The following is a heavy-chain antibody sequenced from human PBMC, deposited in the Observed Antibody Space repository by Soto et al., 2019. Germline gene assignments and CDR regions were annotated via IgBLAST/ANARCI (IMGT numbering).Heavy chain of an antibody. CDR3: AKDLQYDYIWGSYRSPPDY. V-gene: IGHV3-23*01. CDR2: ISGSGGST. J-gene: IGHJ4*02. D-gene: IGHD3-16*02. Sequence: GGSLRLSCAASGFTFSSYAMSWVRQAPGKGLEWVSAISGSGGSTYYADSVKGRFTISRDNSKNTLYLQMNSLRAEDTAVYYCAKDLQYDYIWGSYRSPPDYWGQGTLVTVSS. CDR1: GFTFSSYA.